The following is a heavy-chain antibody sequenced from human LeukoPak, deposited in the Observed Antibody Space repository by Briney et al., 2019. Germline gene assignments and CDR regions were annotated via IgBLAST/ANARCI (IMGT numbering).Heavy chain of an antibody. CDR2: ISAYNDTA. V-gene: IGHV1-18*01. Sequence: ASVKSSGKASGYAFTSYGISWVRQAPGQGLEWMGWISAYNDTANYDQKHRRRVPMPTDTSTSTAYMALRSQRSDDTAVYYCARTGGSYYAGHDSYFYMDVWGKGTTVTVSS. J-gene: IGHJ6*03. CDR1: GYAFTSYG. CDR3: ARTGGSYYAGHDSYFYMDV. D-gene: IGHD1-26*01.